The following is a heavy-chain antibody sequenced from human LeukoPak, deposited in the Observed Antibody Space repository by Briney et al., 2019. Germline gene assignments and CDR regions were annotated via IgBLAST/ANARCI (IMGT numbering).Heavy chain of an antibody. V-gene: IGHV3-48*01. D-gene: IGHD2-15*01. CDR2: ISSRSGTI. Sequence: PGGSLRLSCAASGFTFNSYSMNWVRQAPGKGLEWVSYISSRSGTIYYADAVKGRFTISRDNGKDSLYLQINSLRAEDTAVYYCARDPGGSSNGAFDIWGQGTMVTVSS. CDR1: GFTFNSYS. CDR3: ARDPGGSSNGAFDI. J-gene: IGHJ3*02.